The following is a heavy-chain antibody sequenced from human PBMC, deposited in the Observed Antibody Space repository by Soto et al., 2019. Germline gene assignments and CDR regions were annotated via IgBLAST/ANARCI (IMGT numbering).Heavy chain of an antibody. D-gene: IGHD5-18*01. V-gene: IGHV4-59*08. CDR3: ARRYGSCFGY. J-gene: IGHJ4*02. CDR2: FYYTGRI. Sequence: GKGLEWIGYFYYTGRINYNPSRKSRVTIFIDAPKNQFSLKRSSVTAADSAVYYCARRYGSCFGYRGQPPLLSVSS.